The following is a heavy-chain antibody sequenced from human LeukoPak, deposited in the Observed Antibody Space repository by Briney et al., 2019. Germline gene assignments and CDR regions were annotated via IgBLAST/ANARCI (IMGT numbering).Heavy chain of an antibody. CDR2: ISGSGGST. J-gene: IGHJ4*02. Sequence: PGGSLRLSCAASGFTFSSYAMSWVRQAPGKGLEWVPAISGSGGSTYYADSVKGRLTISRDNSKNTLYLQMNSLRAEDTAVYYCAKDTSERGDYYFDYWGQGTLVTVSS. D-gene: IGHD3-16*01. CDR1: GFTFSSYA. CDR3: AKDTSERGDYYFDY. V-gene: IGHV3-23*01.